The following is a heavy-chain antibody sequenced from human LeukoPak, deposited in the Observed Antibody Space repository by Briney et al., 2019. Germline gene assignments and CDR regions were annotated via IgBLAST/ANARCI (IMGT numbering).Heavy chain of an antibody. CDR3: ARERQQQLAFDY. CDR1: GFTFSSYA. D-gene: IGHD6-13*01. CDR2: ISYDGSNK. V-gene: IGHV3-30-3*01. Sequence: GGSLRLSCAAPGFTFSSYAMHWVRQAPGKGLEWVAVISYDGSNKYYADSVKGRFTISRDNSKNTLYLQMNSLRAEDTAVYYCARERQQQLAFDYWGQGTLVTVSS. J-gene: IGHJ4*02.